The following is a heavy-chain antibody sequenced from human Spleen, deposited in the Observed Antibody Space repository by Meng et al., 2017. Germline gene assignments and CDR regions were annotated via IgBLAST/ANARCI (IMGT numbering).Heavy chain of an antibody. V-gene: IGHV1-18*01. CDR3: AREGAVAATNWFDP. J-gene: IGHJ5*02. D-gene: IGHD6-19*01. CDR2: ISAYNGNT. CDR1: GGTFTSYA. Sequence: QVQLVEYGSEVTQPGAPVKVSWKALGGTFTSYAISWVRQAPGQGLEWMGWISAYNGNTNYAQKLQGRVTMTTDTSTSTAYMELRSLRSDDTAVYYCAREGAVAATNWFDPWGQGTLVTVSS.